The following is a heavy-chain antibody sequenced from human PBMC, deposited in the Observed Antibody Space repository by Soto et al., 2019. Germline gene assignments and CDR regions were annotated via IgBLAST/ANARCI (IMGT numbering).Heavy chain of an antibody. V-gene: IGHV3-7*04. J-gene: IGHJ5*02. D-gene: IGHD6-13*01. CDR2: IKEDGSEK. CDR1: GFTFSTYW. Sequence: GGSLILSCAASGFTFSTYWMSWVRQAPGKGLEWVANIKEDGSEKFYVDSVKGRFTISRDNAKNSLYLEMSNVRVEDTAIYYCARVAMAAGGPGSWGQGTLVTVSS. CDR3: ARVAMAAGGPGS.